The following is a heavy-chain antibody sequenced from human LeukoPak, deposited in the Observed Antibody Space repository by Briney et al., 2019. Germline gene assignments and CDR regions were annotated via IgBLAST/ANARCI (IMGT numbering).Heavy chain of an antibody. CDR1: GFTFSSYE. D-gene: IGHD4-17*01. CDR2: ISSSSSTI. Sequence: GGSLRLSCAASGFTFSSYEMNWVRQAPGKGLEWVSYISSSSSTIYYADSVKGRFTIPRDNAKNSLYLQTNSLRAEDTAVYCCAREGKMTTDAFDIWGQGTMVSVSS. J-gene: IGHJ3*02. CDR3: AREGKMTTDAFDI. V-gene: IGHV3-48*01.